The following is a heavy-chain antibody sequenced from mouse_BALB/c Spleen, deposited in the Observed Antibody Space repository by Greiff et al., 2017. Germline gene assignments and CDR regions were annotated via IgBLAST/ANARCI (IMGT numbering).Heavy chain of an antibody. CDR2: IYPGSGST. J-gene: IGHJ2*01. Sequence: QVQLQQPGAELVKPGTSVKLSCKASGYNFTSYWINWVKLRPGQGLEWIGDIYPGSGSTNYNEKFKSKATLTVDTSSSTAYMQLSSLASEDSALYYCARPVDYWGQGTTLTVSS. V-gene: IGHV1-55*01. CDR3: ARPVDY. CDR1: GYNFTSYW.